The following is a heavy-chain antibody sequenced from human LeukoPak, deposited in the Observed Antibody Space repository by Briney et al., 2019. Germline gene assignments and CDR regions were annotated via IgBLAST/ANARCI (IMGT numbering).Heavy chain of an antibody. CDR1: GFTFSSYS. V-gene: IGHV3-21*01. D-gene: IGHD3-3*01. CDR2: ISSSSSYI. CDR3: ASSYDFWSDLGY. J-gene: IGHJ4*02. Sequence: GGSLRLSCAASGFTFSSYSMNWVRQAPGKGLEWVSSISSSSSYIYYAGSVKGRFTISRDNAKNSLYLQMNSLRAEDTAVYYCASSYDFWSDLGYWGQGTLVTVSS.